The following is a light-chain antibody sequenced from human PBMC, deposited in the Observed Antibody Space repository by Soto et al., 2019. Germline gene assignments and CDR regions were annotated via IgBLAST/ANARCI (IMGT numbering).Light chain of an antibody. CDR3: QQYYSYPQA. Sequence: AIRMTQSPSSLSASTGDRVTITCRASQGISSYLAWYQQKPGKAPKLLIYAASTVQSGVPSRFSGSGSGTDFTLTFSCLQSEDFATYYCQQYYSYPQAFGPGTKVDIK. CDR2: AAS. CDR1: QGISSY. J-gene: IGKJ3*01. V-gene: IGKV1-8*01.